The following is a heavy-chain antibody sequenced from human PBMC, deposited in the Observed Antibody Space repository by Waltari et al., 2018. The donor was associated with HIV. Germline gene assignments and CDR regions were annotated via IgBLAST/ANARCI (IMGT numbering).Heavy chain of an antibody. CDR3: TTWQGGSY. Sequence: EVKLMEFGGGLVKPGGSLRLSCAASGLTFKTTWMIWVRQAPGKGLEWIGRIKGEVDGRTVDYGVPVKGRFTISRDDSINTVYLQMNSLEAEDTAVYYCTTWQGGSYWGQGTLVTVSP. J-gene: IGHJ4*02. CDR2: IKGEVDGRTV. CDR1: GLTFKTTW. V-gene: IGHV3-15*01.